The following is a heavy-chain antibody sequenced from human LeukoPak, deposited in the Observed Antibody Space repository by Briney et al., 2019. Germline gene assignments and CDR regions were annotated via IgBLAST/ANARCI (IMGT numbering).Heavy chain of an antibody. D-gene: IGHD3-22*01. CDR2: IIPILGIA. CDR3: ARDRVGSSGYYHPIDY. V-gene: IGHV1-69*04. Sequence: SVKVSCKASGGTFSSYAISWVRQAPGQGLEWMGRIIPILGIANYAQKFQGRVTITADKSTSTAYMELSSLRSEDTAVYYCARDRVGSSGYYHPIDYWGQGTLVTVSS. J-gene: IGHJ4*02. CDR1: GGTFSSYA.